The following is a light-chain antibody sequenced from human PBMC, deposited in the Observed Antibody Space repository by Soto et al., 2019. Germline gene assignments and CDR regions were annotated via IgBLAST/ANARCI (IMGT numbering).Light chain of an antibody. V-gene: IGLV4-69*01. CDR2: LDSDGSH. Sequence: QPVLTQSPSASASLGASVKLTCTLSSGHSSYAIAWHQQQPEKGPRYLMKLDSDGSHTKGDAIPDRFSGSSSGAARYLTISSLQAEDEADYYCQTWGSGSHVVFGGGTKLTVL. CDR1: SGHSSYA. CDR3: QTWGSGSHVV. J-gene: IGLJ2*01.